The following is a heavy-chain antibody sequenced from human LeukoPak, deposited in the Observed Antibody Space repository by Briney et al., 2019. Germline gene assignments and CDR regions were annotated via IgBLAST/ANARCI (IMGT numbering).Heavy chain of an antibody. CDR1: GGSISSYY. CDR2: IYYSGST. D-gene: IGHD6-13*01. Sequence: ASETLSLTCTVSGGSISSYYWSWIRQPPGKGLEWIGYIYYSGSTNYNPSLKSRVTISVDTSKNQFSLKLSSVTAADTAVYYCARGGGSSSWCFDYWGQGTLVTVSS. J-gene: IGHJ4*02. V-gene: IGHV4-59*12. CDR3: ARGGGSSSWCFDY.